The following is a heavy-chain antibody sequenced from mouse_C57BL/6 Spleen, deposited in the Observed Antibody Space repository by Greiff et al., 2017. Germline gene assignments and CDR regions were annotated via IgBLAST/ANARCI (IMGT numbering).Heavy chain of an antibody. CDR3: ARQVVGPDY. CDR1: GYTFTSYW. Sequence: QVQLKQPGAELVRPGSSVKLSCKASGYTFTSYWLDWVKQRPGQGLEWIGNIYPSDSETHYNPTCKDKATLTVDKSSSTAYMQLSSLTSEDSAVYYCARQVVGPDYWGQGTTLTVSS. D-gene: IGHD1-1*01. J-gene: IGHJ2*01. V-gene: IGHV1-61*01. CDR2: IYPSDSET.